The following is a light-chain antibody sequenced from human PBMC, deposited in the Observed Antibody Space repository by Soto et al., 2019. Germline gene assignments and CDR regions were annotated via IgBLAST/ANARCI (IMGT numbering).Light chain of an antibody. CDR2: KVS. CDR3: MQATRWPYT. CDR1: QSLLYKDGNTY. Sequence: VVLTQSPLSLAVTLGQPASISCSSSQSLLYKDGNTYLNWFQQRPGQSPRRLIYKVSIRDSGVPDRFSGRGSGADFTLKISRVEAEDVGVYYCMQATRWPYTFGQGTKLEI. V-gene: IGKV2-30*01. J-gene: IGKJ2*01.